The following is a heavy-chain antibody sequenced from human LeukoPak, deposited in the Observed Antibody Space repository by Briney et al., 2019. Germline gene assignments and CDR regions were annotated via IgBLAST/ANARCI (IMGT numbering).Heavy chain of an antibody. D-gene: IGHD1-26*01. CDR3: ARQHSGNYYGYNWFDA. J-gene: IGHJ5*02. CDR1: GYRFTTYW. CDR2: IYPADSDT. Sequence: GESLKISCKGSGYRFTTYWIGWVRHMPGKGLELIGIIYPADSDTKYSPSFQGQVTMSADKSISTAYLQWRSLKASDTAMYYCARQHSGNYYGYNWFDAWGQGTLVTVSS. V-gene: IGHV5-51*01.